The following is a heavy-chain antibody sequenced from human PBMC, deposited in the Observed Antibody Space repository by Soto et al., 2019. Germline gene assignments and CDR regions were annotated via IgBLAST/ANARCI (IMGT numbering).Heavy chain of an antibody. CDR3: ARDRLYMVRGVITAYYYYYMDV. V-gene: IGHV3-7*01. CDR1: GFTFSSYW. CDR2: IKQDGSEK. D-gene: IGHD3-10*01. Sequence: GGSLRLSCAASGFTFSSYWMSWVRQAPGKGLEWVANIKQDGSEKYYVDSVKGRFTISRDNAKNSLYLQMNSLRAEDTAVYYCARDRLYMVRGVITAYYYYYMDVWGKGTTVTVSS. J-gene: IGHJ6*03.